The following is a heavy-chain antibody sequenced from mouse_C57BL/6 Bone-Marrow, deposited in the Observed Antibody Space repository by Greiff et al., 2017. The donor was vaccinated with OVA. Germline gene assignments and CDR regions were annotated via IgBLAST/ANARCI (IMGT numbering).Heavy chain of an antibody. Sequence: EVKLLESGGGLVQPGESLKLSCESNEYEFPSHDMSWVRKTPEKRLELVAAINSDGGSTYYPDTMERRFILSRDNTKKTLYLQMSSLRSEDTALYYCARQGNWDAMDYWGQGTSVTVSS. J-gene: IGHJ4*01. V-gene: IGHV5-2*01. CDR3: ARQGNWDAMDY. D-gene: IGHD4-1*01. CDR2: INSDGGST. CDR1: EYEFPSHD.